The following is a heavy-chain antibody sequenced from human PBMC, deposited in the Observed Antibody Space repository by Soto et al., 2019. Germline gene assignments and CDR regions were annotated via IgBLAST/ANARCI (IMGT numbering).Heavy chain of an antibody. CDR2: TYYRSSLSS. J-gene: IGHJ5*02. Sequence: SQTLSLTCDISGDSVSSNIVAWNWIRECPSRGLEWLGRTYYRSSLSSDYAISVRSRMTINADTSKHQVSLHLSSVTPEDTAVYYCTRVRHLGRGLKSWGQGTLLTVSS. CDR3: TRVRHLGRGLKS. CDR1: GDSVSSNIVA. V-gene: IGHV6-1*01. D-gene: IGHD3-10*01.